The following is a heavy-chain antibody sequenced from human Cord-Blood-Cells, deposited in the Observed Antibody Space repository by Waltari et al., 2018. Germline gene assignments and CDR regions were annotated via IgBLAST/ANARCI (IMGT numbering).Heavy chain of an antibody. V-gene: IGHV4-59*11. CDR1: GGSISSHY. CDR3: ARGGAFDI. D-gene: IGHD3-16*01. CDR2: IYYSGST. Sequence: QVQLQESGPGLVKPSETLSLTCTFSGGSISSHYWSWIRQPPGKGLEWIGYIYYSGSTNYNPSLKSRVTISVDTSKNQFSLKPSSVTAADTAVYYCARGGAFDIWGQGTMVTVSS. J-gene: IGHJ3*02.